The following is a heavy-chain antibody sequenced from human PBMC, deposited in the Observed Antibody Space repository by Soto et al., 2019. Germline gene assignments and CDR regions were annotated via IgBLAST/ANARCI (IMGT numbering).Heavy chain of an antibody. CDR2: IKQDGSEK. J-gene: IGHJ4*02. V-gene: IGHV3-7*01. Sequence: EVQLVESGGGLVQPGGSLRLSCAASGFTFSTYWMNWVRQAPGKGLEWVANIKQDGSEKYYVDSVKGRFTISRDNAKNSLYLQMNSLRADDTAVYYCAGAHLLAYWGQGTLVTVSS. CDR3: AGAHLLAY. CDR1: GFTFSTYW.